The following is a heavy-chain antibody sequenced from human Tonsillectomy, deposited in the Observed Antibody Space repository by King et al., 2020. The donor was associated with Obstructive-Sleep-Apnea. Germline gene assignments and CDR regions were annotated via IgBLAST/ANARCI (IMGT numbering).Heavy chain of an antibody. J-gene: IGHJ4*02. CDR2: IYYSGST. CDR3: ASQRSGGSCYAL. CDR1: GGSISSSSYY. Sequence: QLQESGPGLVKPSETLSLTCTVSGGSISSSSYYWGWIRQPPGKGLEWIGSIYYSGSTYYNPSRKSRVTISVDTSKNQFSLNLSSVTAADTAVYYCASQRSGGSCYALWGQGTLVTVSS. V-gene: IGHV4-39*01. D-gene: IGHD2-15*01.